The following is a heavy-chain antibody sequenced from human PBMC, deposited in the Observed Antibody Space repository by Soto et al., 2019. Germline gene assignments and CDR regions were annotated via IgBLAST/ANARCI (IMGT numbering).Heavy chain of an antibody. V-gene: IGHV3-33*01. D-gene: IGHD3-22*01. Sequence: QVQLVESGGGVVQPGRSLRLSCAASGFTFSSYGMHWVRQAPGKGLEWVAVIWYDGSNKYYADSVKGRFTISRDNSKNTLYPQMNSLRAEDTAVYYCARDVRIYDSSGYYVGDFDYWGQGTLVTVSS. CDR1: GFTFSSYG. CDR3: ARDVRIYDSSGYYVGDFDY. CDR2: IWYDGSNK. J-gene: IGHJ4*02.